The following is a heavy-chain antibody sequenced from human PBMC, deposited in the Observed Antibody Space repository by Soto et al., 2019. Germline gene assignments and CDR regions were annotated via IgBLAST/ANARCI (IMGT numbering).Heavy chain of an antibody. J-gene: IGHJ3*02. CDR1: GYTFTSYY. Sequence: ASVKVSCKASGYTFTSYYMHWVRQAPGQGLEWMGIINPSGGSTSYAQKFQGRVTMTRDTSTSTVYMELSSLRSEDTAVYYCARDYRSKYYYDRSGYPGAFDIWGQGTMVTV. V-gene: IGHV1-46*01. CDR2: INPSGGST. D-gene: IGHD3-22*01. CDR3: ARDYRSKYYYDRSGYPGAFDI.